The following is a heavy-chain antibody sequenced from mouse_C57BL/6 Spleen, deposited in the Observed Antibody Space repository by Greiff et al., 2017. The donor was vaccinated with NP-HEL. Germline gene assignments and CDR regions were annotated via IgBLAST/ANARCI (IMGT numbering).Heavy chain of an antibody. D-gene: IGHD4-1*01. J-gene: IGHJ2*01. V-gene: IGHV3-6*01. CDR3: AREDWDFDY. CDR2: ISYDGSN. CDR1: GYSITSGYY. Sequence: ESGPGLVKPSQSLSLTCSVTGYSITSGYYWNWIRQFPGNKLEWMGYISYDGSNNYNPSLKNRISITRDTSKNQFFLKLNSVTTEDTATYYCAREDWDFDYWGQGTTLTVSS.